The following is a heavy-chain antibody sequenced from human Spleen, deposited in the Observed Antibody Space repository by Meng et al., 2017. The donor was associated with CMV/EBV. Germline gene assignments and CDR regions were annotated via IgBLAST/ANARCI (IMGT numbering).Heavy chain of an antibody. V-gene: IGHV4-34*01. J-gene: IGHJ5*02. CDR1: GGSFSGYY. CDR2: INHSGST. D-gene: IGHD2-2*01. CDR3: ARLIYCSSTSCYVFDP. Sequence: GSLRLSCAVYGGSFSGYYWSWIRQPPGKGLEWIGEINHSGSTNYNPSLKSRVTISVDTSKSQFSLKLSSVTAADTAVYYCARLIYCSSTSCYVFDPWGQGTLVTVSS.